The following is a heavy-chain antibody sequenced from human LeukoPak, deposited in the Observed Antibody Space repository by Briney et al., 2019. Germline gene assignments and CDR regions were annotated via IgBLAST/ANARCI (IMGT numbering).Heavy chain of an antibody. CDR2: XYYSGST. D-gene: IGHD3-10*01. V-gene: IGHV4-59*01. J-gene: IGHJ4*02. CDR3: ARGPYYGSGSYWFDY. CDR1: GGSISSYY. Sequence: SLTCTVSGGSISSYYWSWIRQPXGKGLXWXGXXYYSGSTNYNPSLKSRVTISVDTSKNQFSLKLSSVTAADTAVYYCARGPYYGSGSYWFDYWGQGTLVTVSS.